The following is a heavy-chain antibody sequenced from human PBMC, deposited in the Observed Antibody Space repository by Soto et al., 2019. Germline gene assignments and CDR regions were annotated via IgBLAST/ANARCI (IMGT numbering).Heavy chain of an antibody. V-gene: IGHV4-39*01. CDR2: IYYSGST. Sequence: QLQLQESGPGLVKPSETLSLICTVSGGSISSSSYYWGWIRQPPGRGLQWIGSIYYSGSTYYNPSLRRCLRLSLNTSKNRFSLRWTSVTAAYTALYFCVWLSQLGDSGYVPGDWCQGALVTVSS. CDR1: GGSISSSSYY. J-gene: IGHJ4*02. CDR3: VWLSQLGDSGYVPGD. D-gene: IGHD3-22*01.